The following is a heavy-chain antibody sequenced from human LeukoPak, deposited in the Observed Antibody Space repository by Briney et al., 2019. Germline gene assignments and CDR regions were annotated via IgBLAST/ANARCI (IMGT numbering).Heavy chain of an antibody. D-gene: IGHD3-3*01. J-gene: IGHJ4*02. CDR2: IYPGDPNT. V-gene: IGHV5-51*01. Sequence: GESLKISCKGSGYTFNSYYIAWVRQMPGRGLEWMGMIYPGDPNTRYSPSFEGQLTISIDRSIGTAYLQWSSLKASDTAMYYCARGVDFWSGSPYFDFWGQGTLVTVSS. CDR3: ARGVDFWSGSPYFDF. CDR1: GYTFNSYY.